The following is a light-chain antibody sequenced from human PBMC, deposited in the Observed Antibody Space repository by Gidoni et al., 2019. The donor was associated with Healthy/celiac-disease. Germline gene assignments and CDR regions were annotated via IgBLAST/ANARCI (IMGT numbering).Light chain of an antibody. CDR3: QQYNNWPPYT. J-gene: IGKJ2*01. V-gene: IGKV3-15*01. Sequence: IVMTQSPATLSVSPGERATLSCRASQSVSSNLAGYQQKPGKAPRLLIYGAATRATGIPARFSGSGSGTEFTLTISSLQSEDFAVYYCQQYNNWPPYTFGQGTKLEIK. CDR2: GAA. CDR1: QSVSSN.